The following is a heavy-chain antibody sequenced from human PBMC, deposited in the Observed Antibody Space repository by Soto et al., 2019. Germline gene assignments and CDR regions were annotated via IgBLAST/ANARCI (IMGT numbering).Heavy chain of an antibody. D-gene: IGHD3-10*01. CDR3: ARGVYGSGTYYNSWFDP. J-gene: IGHJ5*02. CDR1: GGSISSGGYY. V-gene: IGHV4-31*03. CDR2: IHDSGIT. Sequence: SETLSLTCTVSGGSISSGGYYWSLIRQHPGKDLEWIGFIHDSGITYYNPSLKSRVTISLDTSKNQFSLRLSSVTAADTAVYYCARGVYGSGTYYNSWFDPWGRGTLVTVSS.